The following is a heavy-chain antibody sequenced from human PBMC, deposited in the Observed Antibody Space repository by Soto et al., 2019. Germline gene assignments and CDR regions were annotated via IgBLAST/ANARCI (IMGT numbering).Heavy chain of an antibody. CDR2: IYYSGST. D-gene: IGHD1-20*01. CDR1: GGSVTSSTYY. Sequence: QLHLQESGPGLVKPSETLSLTCSVSGGSVTSSTYYWGWIRQPPGKGLEWIGNIYYSGSTYCNPSIKSRAAIAVDTSKNKFSLRLSSVTGTDTAVYYCSRLSAITRGRCFDPWGQGTLVTVSS. J-gene: IGHJ5*02. V-gene: IGHV4-39*01. CDR3: SRLSAITRGRCFDP.